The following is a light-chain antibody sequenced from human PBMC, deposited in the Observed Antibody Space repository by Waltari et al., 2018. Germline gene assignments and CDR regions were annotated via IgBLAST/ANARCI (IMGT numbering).Light chain of an antibody. CDR2: KDR. CDR3: LSPETRGSWV. Sequence: SYELTQSPSASLSAGQPARTPCGGDPLPKRDAYWYQKKPGQAPALIIFKDREGPSGTPGRFAGSTSGTTVTLTITGVQAEDEADYYCLSPETRGSWVFGGGTKLTVL. V-gene: IGLV3-25*03. CDR1: PLPKRD. J-gene: IGLJ2*01.